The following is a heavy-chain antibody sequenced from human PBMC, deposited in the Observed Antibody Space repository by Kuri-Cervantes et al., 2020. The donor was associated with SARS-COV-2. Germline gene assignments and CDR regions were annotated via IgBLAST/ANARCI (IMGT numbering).Heavy chain of an antibody. V-gene: IGHV1-69*04. Sequence: SVKVSCKTSGGSFSSYAISWVRQAPGQGLEWMGRIIPIVGVPNYAQNFQGRVTITADTSTSTASVELSSLRSEDTAVYHCARETSRTSGTGYYFDYWGQGTLVTVSS. CDR3: ARETSRTSGTGYYFDY. D-gene: IGHD6-19*01. J-gene: IGHJ4*02. CDR1: GGSFSSYA. CDR2: IIPIVGVP.